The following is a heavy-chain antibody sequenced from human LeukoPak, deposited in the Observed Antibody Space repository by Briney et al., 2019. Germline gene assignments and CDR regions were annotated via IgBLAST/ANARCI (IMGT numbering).Heavy chain of an antibody. V-gene: IGHV1-69*04. J-gene: IGHJ4*02. D-gene: IGHD6-13*01. CDR2: IIPILGIA. Sequence: SVKVSCKASGGTFSSYAISWVRQAPGQGLEWMGRIIPILGIANYAQKFQGRVTITADKSTSTAYMELSSLRSEDTAVYYCARVARYSSSWNGAFDYWGQGTLVTVSS. CDR3: ARVARYSSSWNGAFDY. CDR1: GGTFSSYA.